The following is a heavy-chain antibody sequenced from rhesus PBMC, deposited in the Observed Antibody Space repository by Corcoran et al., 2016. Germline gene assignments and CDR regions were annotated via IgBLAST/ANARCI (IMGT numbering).Heavy chain of an antibody. CDR1: GFTFSNYW. V-gene: IGHV3-16*01. J-gene: IGHJ4*01. CDR3: TRAYTGGTVSWDY. D-gene: IGHD5-24*01. CDR2: IKNKADGGIA. Sequence: EVQLVESGGGLVQPGGSLRLSCAASGFTFSNYWMNWVRQAQGKGLEWVGFIKNKADGGIATSAESVEGRFTSSRDDSRNTLYRQMNSLKTEDTAVYYCTRAYTGGTVSWDYWGQGVLVTVSS.